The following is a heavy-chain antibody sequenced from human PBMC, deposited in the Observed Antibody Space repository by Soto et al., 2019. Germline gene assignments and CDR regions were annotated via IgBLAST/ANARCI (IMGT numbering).Heavy chain of an antibody. J-gene: IGHJ5*02. CDR3: ARGGSYSSSSNWFDP. V-gene: IGHV3-74*01. CDR1: GFTFSSYW. Sequence: PGGSLRLSCAASGFTFSSYWMHWVRQSPEKGLVWVSRINSDGSSTSYADSVKGRFTISRDNAKNTLYLQMNSLGAEDTAVYYCARGGSYSSSSNWFDPWGQGTLVTVSS. CDR2: INSDGSST. D-gene: IGHD6-6*01.